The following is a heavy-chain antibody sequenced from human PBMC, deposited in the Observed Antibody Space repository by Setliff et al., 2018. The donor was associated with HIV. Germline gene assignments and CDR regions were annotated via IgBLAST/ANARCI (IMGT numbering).Heavy chain of an antibody. CDR2: IKPDGSDQ. CDR1: GFTFSNSW. Sequence: LRLSCVASGFTFSNSWMNWVRQAPGKGLEWVANIKPDGSDQYYVDSVKGRFTIFRDNTKDSLYLQMSSLRAEDTAAYYCAKGVKWLDPWGRGIQVTVSS. D-gene: IGHD3-16*01. CDR3: AKGVKWLDP. J-gene: IGHJ5*02. V-gene: IGHV3-7*03.